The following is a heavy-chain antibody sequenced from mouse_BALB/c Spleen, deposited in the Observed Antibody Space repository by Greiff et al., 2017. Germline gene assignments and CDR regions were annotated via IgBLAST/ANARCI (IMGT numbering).Heavy chain of an antibody. V-gene: IGHV1-5*01. J-gene: IGHJ4*01. CDR3: ARWEEMYYYGSSDGYAMDY. D-gene: IGHD1-1*01. CDR2: IYPGNSDT. Sequence: VQLQQSGPVLARPGASVKMSCKASGYTFTSYWMHWVKQRPGQGLEWIGDIYPGNSDTSYNQKFKGKAKLTAVTSTSTSYMELRSLTNEDPAVYDCARWEEMYYYGSSDGYAMDYWGQGTSVTVSA. CDR1: GYTFTSYW.